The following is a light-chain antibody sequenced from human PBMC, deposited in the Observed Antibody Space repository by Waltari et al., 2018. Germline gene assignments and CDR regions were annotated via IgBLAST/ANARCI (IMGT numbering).Light chain of an antibody. CDR3: SSYAGDSTFL. J-gene: IGLJ1*01. V-gene: IGLV2-8*01. CDR2: DVS. CDR1: NSDGGGYNE. Sequence: QSALTQPPSASGSPGQSVTIPCTGTNSDGGGYNEAPWYQHHPGKAPKLMIYDVSKRPSGVPDRFSGSKSGNTASLTVSGLQAEDEADYYCSSYAGDSTFLFGTGTKVAVL.